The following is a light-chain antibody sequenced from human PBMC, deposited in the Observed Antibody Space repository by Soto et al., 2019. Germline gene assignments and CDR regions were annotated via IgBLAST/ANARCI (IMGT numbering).Light chain of an antibody. CDR3: QQYDQWPIT. Sequence: DIVLTQSPCTLSLSPGERATLSCRASQSVSSNLAWYQQKPGQAPRLLIYGASTRATGIPARFSGSGSGTEFSFTVTSLQSEDFAVYYCQQYDQWPITFGQGTRLE. J-gene: IGKJ5*01. CDR2: GAS. CDR1: QSVSSN. V-gene: IGKV3-15*01.